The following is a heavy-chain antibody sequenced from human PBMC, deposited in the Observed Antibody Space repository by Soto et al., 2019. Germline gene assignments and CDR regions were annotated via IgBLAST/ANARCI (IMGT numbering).Heavy chain of an antibody. J-gene: IGHJ2*01. Sequence: QVQLVQSGAEVKKPGSSVKVSCKASGGTFSSYTISWVRQAPGQGLEWMGRIIPILGIANYAQKFQGRVTITADKSTSTAYMELSSLRSEDTAVYYCARDIGKITNPRYFDLWGRGTLVTVSS. V-gene: IGHV1-69*08. CDR1: GGTFSSYT. CDR2: IIPILGIA. CDR3: ARDIGKITNPRYFDL. D-gene: IGHD3-10*01.